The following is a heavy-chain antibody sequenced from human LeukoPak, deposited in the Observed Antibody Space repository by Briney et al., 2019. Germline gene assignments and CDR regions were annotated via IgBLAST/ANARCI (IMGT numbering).Heavy chain of an antibody. Sequence: GASVKVSCKASGYTFTSYDINWVRQATGQGLEWMGWMNPNSGNTGYAQKFQGRVTMTRNTSISTAYRELSSLRSEDTAVYYCAREGTSFYGMDVWGQGTTVTVSS. J-gene: IGHJ6*02. D-gene: IGHD2-2*01. V-gene: IGHV1-8*01. CDR1: GYTFTSYD. CDR2: MNPNSGNT. CDR3: AREGTSFYGMDV.